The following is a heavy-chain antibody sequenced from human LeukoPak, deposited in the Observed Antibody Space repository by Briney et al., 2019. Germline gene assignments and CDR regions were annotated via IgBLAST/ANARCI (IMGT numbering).Heavy chain of an antibody. CDR2: IYYGGRT. CDR3: ATSVTSSSGWYYGY. Sequence: SETLSLTCSVSGGSISSLSYYWGWVRQPPGKGLEWIGSIYYGGRTYYNPSLKSRVTMPVDTSKNQFSLKLSSVSAADTAIYYCATSVTSSSGWYYGYWGQGSLVTVSS. CDR1: GGSISSLSYY. J-gene: IGHJ4*02. D-gene: IGHD6-19*01. V-gene: IGHV4-39*01.